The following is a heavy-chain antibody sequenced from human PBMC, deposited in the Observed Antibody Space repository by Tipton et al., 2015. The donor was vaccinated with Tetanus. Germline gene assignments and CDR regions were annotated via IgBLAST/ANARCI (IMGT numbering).Heavy chain of an antibody. V-gene: IGHV5-51*01. CDR2: IYPGDSDT. CDR1: GYNFNLYW. Sequence: QSGPEVKEPGESLKISCQGSGYNFNLYWIAWVRQMPGKGLEWMGIIYPGDSDTTYSPSFQGQVTISADRYMSTAYLQWRSLKASDTAMYFCARRLGPYTGDQIWHFDLWGRGTLVTVSS. D-gene: IGHD7-27*01. CDR3: ARRLGPYTGDQIWHFDL. J-gene: IGHJ2*01.